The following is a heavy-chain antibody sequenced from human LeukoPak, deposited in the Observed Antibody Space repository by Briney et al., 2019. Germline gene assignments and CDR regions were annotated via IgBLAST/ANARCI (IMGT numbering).Heavy chain of an antibody. Sequence: SETLSLTCAVYGGSFSGYYWSWIRQPPGKGLEWIGEINHSGSTNYNPSLKSRVTISVDTSKKQFSLKLSSVTAADTAVYYCARRGQMATALRGRGTLVTVSS. CDR3: ARRGQMATAL. J-gene: IGHJ2*01. CDR2: INHSGST. V-gene: IGHV4-34*01. D-gene: IGHD5-24*01. CDR1: GGSFSGYY.